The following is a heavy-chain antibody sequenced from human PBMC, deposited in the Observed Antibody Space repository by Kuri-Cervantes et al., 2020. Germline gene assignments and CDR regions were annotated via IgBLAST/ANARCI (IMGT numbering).Heavy chain of an antibody. J-gene: IGHJ5*02. CDR1: GYTFTSYD. CDR3: ARGLVYYGSGSYYKFWFDP. CDR2: INPNSGGT. V-gene: IGHV1-2*02. D-gene: IGHD3-10*01. Sequence: ASVKASCKASGYTFTSYDINWVRQAPGQGLEWMGWINPNSGGTNYAQKFQGRVTMTRDTSISTAYMELSRLRSDDTAVYYCARGLVYYGSGSYYKFWFDPWGQGTLVTVSS.